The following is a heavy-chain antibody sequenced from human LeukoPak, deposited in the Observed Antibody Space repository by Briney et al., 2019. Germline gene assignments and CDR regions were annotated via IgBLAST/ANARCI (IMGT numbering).Heavy chain of an antibody. V-gene: IGHV4-39*02. CDR2: IYYSGST. CDR3: AREPLGAWFDP. J-gene: IGHJ5*02. D-gene: IGHD3-16*01. Sequence: PSETLSLTCTVSGGSISSSSYYWGWIRQPPGKGLEWIGSIYYSGSTYYNPSLKSRVTISVDTSKNQFSLKLSSVTAADTAVYYCAREPLGAWFDPWGQGTLVTVSS. CDR1: GGSISSSSYY.